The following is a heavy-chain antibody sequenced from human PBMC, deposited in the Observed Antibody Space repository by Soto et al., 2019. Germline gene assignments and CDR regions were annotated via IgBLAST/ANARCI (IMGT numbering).Heavy chain of an antibody. CDR2: IYWDDDK. Sequence: QITLKESGPTLVKPTQTLTLTCTFSGFSLSTSGVCVGWIRQPPGKALEWLALIYWDDDKRYSPSLNSRLTTTKATSKNQGVLTRTNMDPVDTATYYCAHRYIVVVPADMYACPFDPWGQGSLVTVSS. V-gene: IGHV2-5*02. J-gene: IGHJ5*02. CDR3: AHRYIVVVPADMYACPFDP. CDR1: GFSLSTSGVC. D-gene: IGHD2-2*01.